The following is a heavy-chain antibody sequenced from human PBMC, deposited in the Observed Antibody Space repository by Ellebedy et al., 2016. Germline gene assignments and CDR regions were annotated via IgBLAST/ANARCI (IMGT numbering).Heavy chain of an antibody. J-gene: IGHJ4*02. CDR1: RGTFSSYA. Sequence: SVKVSXKASRGTFSSYAISWVRQAPGQGLEWMGRIIPILGIANYAQKFQGRVTITADKSTSTAYMELSSLRSEDTAMYYCARDTGELGYCSGGSCPVDYWGQGTLVTVSS. CDR2: IIPILGIA. D-gene: IGHD2-15*01. CDR3: ARDTGELGYCSGGSCPVDY. V-gene: IGHV1-69*04.